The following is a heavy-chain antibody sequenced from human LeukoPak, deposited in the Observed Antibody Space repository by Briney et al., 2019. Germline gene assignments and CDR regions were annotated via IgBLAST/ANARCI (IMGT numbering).Heavy chain of an antibody. CDR2: TYGSGST. CDR1: GGSISSYY. CDR3: AREGTSGTHLNWFDP. Sequence: PSETLSLTCTVSGGSISSYYWSWIRQPPGKGLEWIGHTYGSGSTNYNPSLKSRVTLPVDTSKNQFSLKLSSVTAADTAVYYCAREGTSGTHLNWFDPWGQGTLVTVSS. V-gene: IGHV4-59*01. J-gene: IGHJ5*02. D-gene: IGHD1-1*01.